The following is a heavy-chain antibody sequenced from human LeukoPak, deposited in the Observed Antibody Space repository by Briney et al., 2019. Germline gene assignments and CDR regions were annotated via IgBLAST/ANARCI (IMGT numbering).Heavy chain of an antibody. J-gene: IGHJ4*02. CDR3: ARGGVGALGLDY. V-gene: IGHV1-69-2*01. CDR1: GYTFTDYY. CDR2: VDPEDGET. D-gene: IGHD1-26*01. Sequence: ASVKVSCKASGYTFTDYYMHWVQQAPGKGLEWMGRVDPEDGETIYAEKFQGRVTITADTSTDTAYMELSSLRSEDTAVYYCARGGVGALGLDYWGQGTLVTVSS.